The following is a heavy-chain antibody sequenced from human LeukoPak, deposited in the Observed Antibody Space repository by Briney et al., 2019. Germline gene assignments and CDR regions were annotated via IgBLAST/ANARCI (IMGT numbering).Heavy chain of an antibody. CDR2: IYHSGST. D-gene: IGHD6-13*01. V-gene: IGHV4-30-2*01. Sequence: PSQTLSLTCTVSGGSISSGGYYWSWIRQPPGKGLEWIGYIYHSGSTFYNPSLKSRVTISVDRSKNQFSLKLSSVTAADTAVYYCAREGVAAAGLDAFDIWGQGTMVTVSS. J-gene: IGHJ3*02. CDR3: AREGVAAAGLDAFDI. CDR1: GGSISSGGYY.